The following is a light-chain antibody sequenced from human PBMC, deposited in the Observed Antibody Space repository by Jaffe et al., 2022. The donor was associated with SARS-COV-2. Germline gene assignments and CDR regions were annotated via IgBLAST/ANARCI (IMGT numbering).Light chain of an antibody. CDR3: QQHYSSPPT. CDR2: WAS. Sequence: DIVMTQSPDSLVVSLGERATINCKSSQSVLYSPNNKNYLAWYQEKPGQPPKLLIYWASTRESGVPDRFTGSGSGTEFTLTISSLQAEDVAVYYCQQHYSSPPTFGQGTRLEIK. V-gene: IGKV4-1*01. J-gene: IGKJ5*01. CDR1: QSVLYSPNNKNY.